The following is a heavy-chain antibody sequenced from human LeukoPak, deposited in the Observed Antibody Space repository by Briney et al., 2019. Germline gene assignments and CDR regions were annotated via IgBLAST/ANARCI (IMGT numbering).Heavy chain of an antibody. CDR2: INPNSGGT. CDR1: GYTFTSYG. CDR3: AISMVRGIISYMDV. J-gene: IGHJ6*03. D-gene: IGHD3-10*01. Sequence: GASVKVSCKASGYTFTSYGISWVRQAPGHGLEWMGWINPNSGGTHYAQKLQGRVTMTRDKSISTAYMELSRLKSDDTAVYYCAISMVRGIISYMDVWGKGTTVTISS. V-gene: IGHV1-2*02.